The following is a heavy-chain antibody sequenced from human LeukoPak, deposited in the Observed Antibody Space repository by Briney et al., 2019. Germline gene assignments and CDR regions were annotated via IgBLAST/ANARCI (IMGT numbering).Heavy chain of an antibody. V-gene: IGHV4-59*08. J-gene: IGHJ4*02. D-gene: IGHD6-19*01. CDR1: GGSISSYY. Sequence: PSETLSLTCTVSGGSISSYYWSWIRQPPGKGLEWSGYIYYSGSTNYNPSLKSRVTISVDTSKNQFSLKLSSVTAADTAVYYCARHSSGWYPVFDYWGQGTLVTVSS. CDR2: IYYSGST. CDR3: ARHSSGWYPVFDY.